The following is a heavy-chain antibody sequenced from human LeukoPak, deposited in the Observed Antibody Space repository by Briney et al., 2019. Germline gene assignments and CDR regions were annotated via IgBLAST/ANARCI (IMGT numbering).Heavy chain of an antibody. D-gene: IGHD3-22*01. CDR2: ISAYNGNT. V-gene: IGHV1-18*01. CDR3: ARHPIVVVITEYYFDY. J-gene: IGHJ4*02. Sequence: ASVKVSCKASGYTFTSYGISWVRQAPGQGLEWMGWISAYNGNTNYAQKLQGRVTMTTDTSTSTAYMELRSLRSDDTAVYYCARHPIVVVITEYYFDYWGQGTLVTVSS. CDR1: GYTFTSYG.